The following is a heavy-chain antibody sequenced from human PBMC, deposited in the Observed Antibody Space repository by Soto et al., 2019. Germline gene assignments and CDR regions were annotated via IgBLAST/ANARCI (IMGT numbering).Heavy chain of an antibody. J-gene: IGHJ4*02. CDR3: ARGRYGDY. V-gene: IGHV1-18*01. Sequence: QVHLVQSGAEVKKPGASVKVSCKGSGYTFTSYGITWVRQAPGQVLEWMGWISAPNGNTDYAQKLQGRVTVTRDTATSTAYMELRSLRSDDTAVYYCARGRYGDYWGQGALVTVSS. D-gene: IGHD1-1*01. CDR2: ISAPNGNT. CDR1: GYTFTSYG.